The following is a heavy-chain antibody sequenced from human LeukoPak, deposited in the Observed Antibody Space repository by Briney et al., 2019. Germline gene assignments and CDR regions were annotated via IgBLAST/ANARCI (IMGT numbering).Heavy chain of an antibody. J-gene: IGHJ3*02. CDR1: GFTFSTYV. CDR3: AKESDTFDI. D-gene: IGHD2-21*02. CDR2: LSYDGGFG. V-gene: IGHV3-30*18. Sequence: GGSLRLSCAASGFTFSTYVMHWVRQAPGKGLEWLAVLSYDGGFGHYADSVKGRFTISRDNSKSTLYLQMNSLRAEDTAVYYCAKESDTFDIWGQGTMVTVSS.